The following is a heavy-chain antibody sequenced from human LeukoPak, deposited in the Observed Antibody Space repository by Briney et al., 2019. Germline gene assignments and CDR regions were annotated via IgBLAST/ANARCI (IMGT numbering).Heavy chain of an antibody. V-gene: IGHV3-48*04. CDR1: GFTLSNYG. D-gene: IGHD2-2*01. J-gene: IGHJ4*02. CDR2: ISSASGSI. CDR3: ARLPAYCSSTSCYYDY. Sequence: GGSLRLSCVVSGFTLSNYGIHWVRQAPGKGLEWVSYISSASGSIYYADSVKGRFTISRDNAKNSLFLQMNSLRAEDTAVYYCARLPAYCSSTSCYYDYWGQGTLVTVSS.